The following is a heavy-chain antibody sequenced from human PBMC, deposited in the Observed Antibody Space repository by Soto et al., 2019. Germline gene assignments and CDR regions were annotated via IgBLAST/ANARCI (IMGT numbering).Heavy chain of an antibody. CDR2: ISGCGGST. D-gene: IGHD2-2*01. Sequence: LRLSCAASGFTFSSYAMTWVRQAPGKGLEWVSAISGCGGSTYYADSVNGRFTISRYNSKNTLYLQMNSLRAEDTAVYYCAKDRGYCSSASCYRTVGYFDYWGQGTLVTVSS. CDR1: GFTFSSYA. CDR3: AKDRGYCSSASCYRTVGYFDY. V-gene: IGHV3-23*01. J-gene: IGHJ4*02.